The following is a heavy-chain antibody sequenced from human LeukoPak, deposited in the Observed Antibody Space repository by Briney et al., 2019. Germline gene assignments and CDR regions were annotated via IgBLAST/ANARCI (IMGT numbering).Heavy chain of an antibody. CDR3: ARDNNVWGSYRKFDP. Sequence: NPSETLSLTCTVSGGSIISYYWSWIRQPAGKGLEWIGRIYTSGSTNYNPSLRSRVTMPVDTSKNQFSLNLSSVTAADTAVYYCARDNNVWGSYRKFDPWGQGTLVTVSS. J-gene: IGHJ5*02. CDR2: IYTSGST. CDR1: GGSIISYY. V-gene: IGHV4-4*07. D-gene: IGHD3-16*02.